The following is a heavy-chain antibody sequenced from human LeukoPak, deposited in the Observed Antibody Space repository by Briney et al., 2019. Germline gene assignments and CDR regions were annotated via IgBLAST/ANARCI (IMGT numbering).Heavy chain of an antibody. CDR1: GFTFSYYS. V-gene: IGHV4-39*01. CDR2: IYYSGST. D-gene: IGHD6-13*01. Sequence: PGGSLRLSCAASGFTFSYYSMNWIRQPPGKGLEWIGSIYYSGSTYYNPSLKSRVTISVDTSKNQFSLKLSSVTAADTAVYYCARQYSSPPLNWFDPWGQGTLVTVSS. J-gene: IGHJ5*02. CDR3: ARQYSSPPLNWFDP.